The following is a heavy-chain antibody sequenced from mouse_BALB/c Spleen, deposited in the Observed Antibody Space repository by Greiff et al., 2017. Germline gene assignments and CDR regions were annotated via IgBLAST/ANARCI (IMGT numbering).Heavy chain of an antibody. Sequence: EVMLVESGGGLVKPGGSLKLSCAASGFTFSSYTMSWVRQTPEKRLEWVATISSGGSYTYYPDSVKGRFTISRDNAKNTLYLQMSSLKSEDTAMYYCTRDGDDGGDAMDYWGQGTSVTVSS. J-gene: IGHJ4*01. CDR1: GFTFSSYT. CDR3: TRDGDDGGDAMDY. CDR2: ISSGGSYT. V-gene: IGHV5-6-4*01.